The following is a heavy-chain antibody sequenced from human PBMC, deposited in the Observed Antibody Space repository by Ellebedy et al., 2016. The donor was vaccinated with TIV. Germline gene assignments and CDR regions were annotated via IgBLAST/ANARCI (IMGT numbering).Heavy chain of an antibody. Sequence: AASVKVSCKASGGTFSSYAISWVRQAPGQGLEWMGGIIPIFGTANYAQKFQGRVTITADESTSTAYMELSSLRSEDTAVYYCAREPGGSGSYYNGAVNWFDPWGQGTLVTVSS. CDR2: IIPIFGTA. CDR3: AREPGGSGSYYNGAVNWFDP. D-gene: IGHD3-10*01. V-gene: IGHV1-69*13. CDR1: GGTFSSYA. J-gene: IGHJ5*02.